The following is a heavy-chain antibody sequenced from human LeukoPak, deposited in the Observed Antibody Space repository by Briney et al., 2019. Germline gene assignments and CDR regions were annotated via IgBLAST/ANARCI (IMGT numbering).Heavy chain of an antibody. Sequence: LSCAASGFTFRSYAMSWVRQAPGKGLEWVSAINSDGSTYYPDSVKGRFTMSRDNSKNMVHLQMNSVRAEDTAVYYCAKDVGYCGGDCYSGFDYWGQGTLVTVSS. CDR3: AKDVGYCGGDCYSGFDY. CDR1: GFTFRSYA. V-gene: IGHV3-23*01. CDR2: INSDGST. J-gene: IGHJ4*02. D-gene: IGHD2-21*02.